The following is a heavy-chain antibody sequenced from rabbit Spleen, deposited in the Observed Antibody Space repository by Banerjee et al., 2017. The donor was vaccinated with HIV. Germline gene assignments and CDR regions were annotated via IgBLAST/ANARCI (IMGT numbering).Heavy chain of an antibody. J-gene: IGHJ4*01. D-gene: IGHD3-1*01. CDR2: IDPVFGST. CDR1: GFDFSSYG. CDR3: ARDLASVVGWNFNL. Sequence: QEQLVESGGGLVQPGGSLKLSCKASGFDFSSYGVSWVRQGPGKGLEWIGYIDPVFGSTNYATWVNGRFTISRTSSTTVTLQMTSLTAADTATYFCARDLASVVGWNFNLWGPGTLVTVS. V-gene: IGHV1S39*01.